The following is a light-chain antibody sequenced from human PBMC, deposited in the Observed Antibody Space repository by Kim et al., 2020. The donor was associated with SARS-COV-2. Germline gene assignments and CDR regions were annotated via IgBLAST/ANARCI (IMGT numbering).Light chain of an antibody. CDR1: SLRSYY. J-gene: IGLJ2*01. V-gene: IGLV3-19*01. CDR3: NSRDSNDNVV. CDR2: GKN. Sequence: SSELTQDPAVSVALGQTVSITCQGDSLRSYYATWYQQKPGQAPILVIYGKNNRPSGIPDRFSGSSSGNTASLTITGTQAGDEADYYCNSRDSNDNVVFDGGTKLTVL.